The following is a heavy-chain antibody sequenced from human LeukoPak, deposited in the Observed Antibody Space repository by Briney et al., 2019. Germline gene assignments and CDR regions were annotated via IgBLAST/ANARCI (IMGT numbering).Heavy chain of an antibody. CDR3: ARPKRDGYNRGYYFDY. D-gene: IGHD5-24*01. CDR1: GGSISSYY. V-gene: IGHV4-59*08. CDR2: VYYTGST. Sequence: PSETLSLTCTVSGGSISSYYWSWVRQPPGKGLEWIGFVYYTGSTNYSPSLKSRVTISVDTSKNQFSLKLSSVTAADTAVYYCARPKRDGYNRGYYFDYWGQGTLVTVS. J-gene: IGHJ4*02.